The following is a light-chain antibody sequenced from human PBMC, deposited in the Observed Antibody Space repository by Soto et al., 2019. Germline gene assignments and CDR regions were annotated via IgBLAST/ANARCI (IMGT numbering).Light chain of an antibody. V-gene: IGLV1-44*01. J-gene: IGLJ1*01. Sequence: QLVLTQPPSASGTPGQRVTISCSGSSSNIGSNTVNWYQQLPGTAPKLLIYSNNQRPSGVPDRFSGSKSGTSASLAISGLQSEDEADYYCAAWDDSRDVFGTGTKVTVL. CDR2: SNN. CDR1: SSNIGSNT. CDR3: AAWDDSRDV.